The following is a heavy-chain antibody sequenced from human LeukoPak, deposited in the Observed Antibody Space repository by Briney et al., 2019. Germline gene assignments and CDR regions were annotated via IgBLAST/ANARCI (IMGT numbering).Heavy chain of an antibody. V-gene: IGHV4-59*01. Sequence: SETLSLTCTVSGGSISSYYWSWIRQPPGKGLEWIGYIYYSGSTNYNPSLKSRVTISVDTSKNQFSLKLSSVPAADTAVYYCVATALRRRKDYYGMDVWGKGTTVTVSS. CDR3: VATALRRRKDYYGMDV. CDR1: GGSISSYY. D-gene: IGHD4-17*01. CDR2: IYYSGST. J-gene: IGHJ6*04.